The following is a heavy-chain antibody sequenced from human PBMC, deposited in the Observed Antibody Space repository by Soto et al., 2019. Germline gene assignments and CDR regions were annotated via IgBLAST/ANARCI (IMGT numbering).Heavy chain of an antibody. CDR1: GGSISSGDYY. J-gene: IGHJ4*02. D-gene: IGHD1-26*01. CDR3: ARATVGAPSLNY. V-gene: IGHV4-30-4*01. CDR2: IYYSGST. Sequence: PSETLSLTCTVSGGSISSGDYYWSWIRQPPGKGLEWIGYIYYSGSTYYNPSLKSRVTISVDTSKNQFSLKLSSVTAADTAVYYCARATVGAPSLNYWGQGTLVTVSS.